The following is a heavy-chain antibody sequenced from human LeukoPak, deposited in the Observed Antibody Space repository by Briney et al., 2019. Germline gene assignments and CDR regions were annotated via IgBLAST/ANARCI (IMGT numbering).Heavy chain of an antibody. CDR2: INPNSGDT. CDR1: GYTFTGYD. CDR3: ARDRTSGYNCFDP. J-gene: IGHJ5*02. D-gene: IGHD3-22*01. Sequence: GASVKVSCKASGYTFTGYDMHWVRQAPGQGLEWMGWINPNSGDTNYAQKFQGRVTMTRDTSISTAYMELSRLTSDDTAMYYCARDRTSGYNCFDPWGQGTLVTVSS. V-gene: IGHV1-2*02.